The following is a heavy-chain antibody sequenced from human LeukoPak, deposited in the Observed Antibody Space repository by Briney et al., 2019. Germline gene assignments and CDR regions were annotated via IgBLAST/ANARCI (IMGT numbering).Heavy chain of an antibody. CDR2: ISSSSSYI. J-gene: IGHJ4*02. V-gene: IGHV3-21*01. CDR1: GFTFSSYS. D-gene: IGHD4-17*01. Sequence: GGSLRLSCAASGFTFSSYSMNWVRQAPGKGLEWVSSISSSSSYIYYADSVKGRFTISRDNAKNSLYLQMNSLRAEDTAVYYCARDDYGDYAGFVDGGRGTLVTVSS. CDR3: ARDDYGDYAGFVD.